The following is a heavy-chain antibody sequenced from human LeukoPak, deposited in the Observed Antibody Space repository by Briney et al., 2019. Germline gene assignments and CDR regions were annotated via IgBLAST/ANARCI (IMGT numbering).Heavy chain of an antibody. J-gene: IGHJ3*02. CDR1: GGTFISYA. CDR3: ARVGSSPYDAFDI. CDR2: IIPIFGTA. V-gene: IGHV1-69*13. Sequence: WASVKVSFKASGGTFISYAISWVRQAPGQGLEWMGGIIPIFGTANYAQKFQGRVTITADESTSTAYMELSSLRSEDTAVYYCARVGSSPYDAFDIWGQGTMVTVSS. D-gene: IGHD6-6*01.